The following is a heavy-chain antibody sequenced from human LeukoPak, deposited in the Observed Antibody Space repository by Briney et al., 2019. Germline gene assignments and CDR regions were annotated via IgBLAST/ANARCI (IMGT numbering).Heavy chain of an antibody. Sequence: PGGSLRPSCAASGFTFSSYWMHWVRQARGKGLVWVSRIHSDGSSTSYADSVRGRFTISRDDAKSTLYLQMNSLRAEDTAVYYCARSGWPYYFDYWGQGTLVTVSS. CDR3: ARSGWPYYFDY. V-gene: IGHV3-74*01. J-gene: IGHJ4*02. CDR1: GFTFSSYW. CDR2: IHSDGSST. D-gene: IGHD3-22*01.